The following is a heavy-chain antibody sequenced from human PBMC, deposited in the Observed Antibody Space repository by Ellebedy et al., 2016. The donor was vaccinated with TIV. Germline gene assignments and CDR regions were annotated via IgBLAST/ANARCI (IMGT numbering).Heavy chain of an antibody. CDR3: ARSTVRNPEGDAYDI. Sequence: GESLKISCAASGFTFSSYGMSWVRQAPGKGLEWVSTITSINTHYADSVKGRFIISSDNSKNKLYLQMNSLRAEDTAVYYCARSTVRNPEGDAYDIWGQGTKVTVSS. D-gene: IGHD4-17*01. CDR2: ITSINT. V-gene: IGHV3-23*01. CDR1: GFTFSSYG. J-gene: IGHJ3*02.